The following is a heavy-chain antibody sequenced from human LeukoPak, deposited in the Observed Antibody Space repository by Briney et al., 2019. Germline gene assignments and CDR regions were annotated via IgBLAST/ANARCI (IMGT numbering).Heavy chain of an antibody. CDR2: INPKSGGT. J-gene: IGHJ6*02. D-gene: IGHD6-13*01. Sequence: GASVKVSCKASGYTFTGYYMHWVRQAPGQGLEWMGWINPKSGGTNFAQKFQGRVTMTTDPSISTAHMELSRLRSADTAVYYCARDSSSGSGMDVWGQGTTVTVSS. V-gene: IGHV1-2*02. CDR3: ARDSSSGSGMDV. CDR1: GYTFTGYY.